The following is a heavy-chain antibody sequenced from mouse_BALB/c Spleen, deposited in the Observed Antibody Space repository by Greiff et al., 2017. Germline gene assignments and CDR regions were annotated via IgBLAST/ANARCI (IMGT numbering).Heavy chain of an antibody. CDR2: ISDGGSYT. V-gene: IGHV5-4*02. J-gene: IGHJ3*01. Sequence: VQLVESGGGLVKPGGSLKLSCAASGFTFSDYYMYWVRQTPEKRLEWVATISDGGSYTYYPDSVKGRFTISRDNAKNNLYLQMSSLKSEDTAMYYCARDEEAISWFAYWGQGTLVTVSA. CDR1: GFTFSDYY. CDR3: ARDEEAISWFAY.